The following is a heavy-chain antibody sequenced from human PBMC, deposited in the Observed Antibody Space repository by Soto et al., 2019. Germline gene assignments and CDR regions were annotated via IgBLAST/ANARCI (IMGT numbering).Heavy chain of an antibody. CDR3: GRDIAAAGTSYYYYGMDV. CDR2: IGYDGSNK. Sequence: ESGGGVVQPGRSLRLSCAASGFTFSSYGMHWVRQAPGKGLEWVAVIGYDGSNKYYADSVKGPFTISRDNSKNTLYLQMNGLRAEYTSVYYCGRDIAAAGTSYYYYGMDVWGQGATVTVSS. V-gene: IGHV3-33*01. J-gene: IGHJ6*02. CDR1: GFTFSSYG. D-gene: IGHD6-13*01.